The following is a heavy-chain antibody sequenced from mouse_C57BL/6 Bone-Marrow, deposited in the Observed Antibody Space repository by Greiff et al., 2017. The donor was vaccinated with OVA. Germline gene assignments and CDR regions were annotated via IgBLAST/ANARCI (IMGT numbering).Heavy chain of an antibody. CDR2: IRLKSDNYAT. V-gene: IGHV6-3*01. CDR1: GFTFSNYW. CDR3: TGPYFDV. Sequence: DVKLQESGGGLVQPGGSMKLSCVASGFTFSNYWMNWVRQSPEKGLEWVAQIRLKSDNYATHYAESVTGRFTISRDDSKSSVYLQMNNVRAEDTGIYYCTGPYFDVWGTGTTVTVSS. J-gene: IGHJ1*03.